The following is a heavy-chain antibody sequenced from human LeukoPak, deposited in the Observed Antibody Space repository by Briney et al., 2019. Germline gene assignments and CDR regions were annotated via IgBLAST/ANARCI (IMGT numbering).Heavy chain of an antibody. CDR1: GGTFSSYT. D-gene: IGHD4-17*01. V-gene: IGHV1-69*02. CDR2: IIPMLGIA. J-gene: IGHJ4*02. Sequence: ASVTVSCKASGGTFSSYTISWVRQAPGQGREWMGRIIPMLGIANYAQKFQGRVTITADKSTSTAYMELSSLRSEDAAVYYCASLNGDYNFDYWGQGTLVTVSS. CDR3: ASLNGDYNFDY.